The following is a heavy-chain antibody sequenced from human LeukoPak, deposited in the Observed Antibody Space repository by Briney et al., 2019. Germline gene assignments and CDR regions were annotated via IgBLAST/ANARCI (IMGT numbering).Heavy chain of an antibody. V-gene: IGHV3-9*01. CDR3: ASSIAAAGLDY. Sequence: GRSLRLSCAASGFTFDDYAMHWVRQAPGKGLEWVSGISWNSGSIGYADSVKGRFTISRDNAKNTLYLQMNSLRAEDTAVYYCASSIAAAGLDYWGQGTLVTVSS. D-gene: IGHD6-13*01. J-gene: IGHJ4*02. CDR2: ISWNSGSI. CDR1: GFTFDDYA.